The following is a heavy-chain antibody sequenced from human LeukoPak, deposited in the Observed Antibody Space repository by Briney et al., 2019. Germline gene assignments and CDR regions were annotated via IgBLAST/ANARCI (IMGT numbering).Heavy chain of an antibody. CDR1: GFTFSSYA. CDR3: AKDRVAATGIGELDH. D-gene: IGHD6-13*01. J-gene: IGHJ4*02. CDR2: ISGSGSIT. Sequence: GGSLRLSCAASGFTFSSYAMSWVRQAPGRGLEWVSGISGSGSITLYADSVKGRFAISRDNSKNTLYLQMNSLRAEDTAVYYCAKDRVAATGIGELDHWGQGTLVTVSS. V-gene: IGHV3-23*01.